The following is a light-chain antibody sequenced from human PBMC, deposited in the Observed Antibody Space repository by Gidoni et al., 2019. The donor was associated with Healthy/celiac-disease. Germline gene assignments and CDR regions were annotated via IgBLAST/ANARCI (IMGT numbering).Light chain of an antibody. CDR3: SSYTSSSTVV. V-gene: IGLV2-14*03. CDR1: SRDVGGYNY. CDR2: DVS. Sequence: SALTQPAPVSGSTGQSITIPCPGTSRDVGGYNYVSWYQHHPGKAPKLMIYDVSNRPAGVSNRFSGSKSGNTASLTISGLQAEDEADYYCSSYTSSSTVVFGGGTKLTVL. J-gene: IGLJ2*01.